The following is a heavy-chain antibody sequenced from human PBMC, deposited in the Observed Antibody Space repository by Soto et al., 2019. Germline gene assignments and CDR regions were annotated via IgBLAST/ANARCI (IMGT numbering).Heavy chain of an antibody. D-gene: IGHD1-7*01. CDR1: GDSGSSNSAA. CDR2: TYYRSTRWYN. CDR3: AGTTSLQSSYMDV. V-gene: IGHV6-1*01. Sequence: SQTLSLTCAISGDSGSSNSAAWNWIRQSPSRGLEWLGRTYYRSTRWYNDYAVSVKSRITVNPDTSKNQFSLHLNSVTPEDTAVYYCAGTTSLQSSYMDVWAKGTTVTISS. J-gene: IGHJ6*03.